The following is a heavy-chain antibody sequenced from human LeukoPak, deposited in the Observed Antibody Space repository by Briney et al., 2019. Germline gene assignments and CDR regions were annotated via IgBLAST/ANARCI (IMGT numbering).Heavy chain of an antibody. D-gene: IGHD4-23*01. V-gene: IGHV4-34*01. J-gene: IGHJ1*01. CDR3: ARYLDYGGNSRVFQH. CDR1: GGSLSAYY. Sequence: PSETLSLTCAVYGGSLSAYYWTWIRQPPGKGLEWIGEINHGGSTNYNPSLTSRVTISIDTSKNQFSLKLSSVTAADTAVYYCARYLDYGGNSRVFQHWGQGPLVTVSS. CDR2: INHGGST.